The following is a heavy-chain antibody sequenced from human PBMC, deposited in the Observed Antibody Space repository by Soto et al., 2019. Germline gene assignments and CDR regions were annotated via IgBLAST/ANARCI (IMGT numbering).Heavy chain of an antibody. D-gene: IGHD2-2*01. CDR1: GYTFSNYW. CDR3: ARVRCSSTSCYASDAFDI. V-gene: IGHV5-51*01. Sequence: LGESLKISCKASGYTFSNYWIGWVRQMPGEGLEWMGIIYPGDSDTRYSPSFQGQVTISADKSISTAYLQWSSLKASDTAMYYCARVRCSSTSCYASDAFDIWGQGTMVTVSS. J-gene: IGHJ3*02. CDR2: IYPGDSDT.